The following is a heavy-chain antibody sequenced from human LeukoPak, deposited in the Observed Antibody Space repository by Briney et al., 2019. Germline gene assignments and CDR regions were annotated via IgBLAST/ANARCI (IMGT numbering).Heavy chain of an antibody. CDR2: IYSGSST. D-gene: IGHD4/OR15-4a*01. J-gene: IGHJ4*02. CDR1: GFTVSSNY. Sequence: GGSLRLSCAASGFTVSSNYMSWVRQAPEKGLEWVSVIYSGSSTSYADSVKGRFTISRDNSKNTLYLHMNSLRAEDTAVYYCARASSLYGGNPFDYWGQGTLVTVSS. V-gene: IGHV3-53*01. CDR3: ARASSLYGGNPFDY.